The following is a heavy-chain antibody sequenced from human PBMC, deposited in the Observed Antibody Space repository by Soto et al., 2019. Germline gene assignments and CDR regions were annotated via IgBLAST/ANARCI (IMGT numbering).Heavy chain of an antibody. D-gene: IGHD2-15*01. J-gene: IGHJ6*02. V-gene: IGHV4-39*01. Sequence: SETLSLTCSVSGYSVSSSDYSWAWIRQPPGKGLEWNGSQLYSALTYYNPSLKSRVTLSVDTSKNPFSVRLNSGTASDTAVYYCAPLSVSLSGPYGIHVWGQGTTVTVSS. CDR2: QLYSALT. CDR3: APLSVSLSGPYGIHV. CDR1: GYSVSSSDYS.